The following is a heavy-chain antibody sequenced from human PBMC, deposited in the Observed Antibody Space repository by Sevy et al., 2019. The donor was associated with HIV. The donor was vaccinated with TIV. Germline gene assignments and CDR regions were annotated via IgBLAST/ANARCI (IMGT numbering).Heavy chain of an antibody. CDR3: TRDTWELLTGIAYSYRGMDV. Sequence: ASVKVSCQSSGYNFNIYTIHWVRQARGQCLEWVGRISPYDGDTDYAHNFHGRVSLTMDTSTGTAYLGLTSLRSDDTAVYFCTRDTWELLTGIAYSYRGMDVWVQGTTVTVSS. J-gene: IGHJ6*02. CDR2: ISPYDGDT. D-gene: IGHD1-26*01. V-gene: IGHV1-18*01. CDR1: GYNFNIYT.